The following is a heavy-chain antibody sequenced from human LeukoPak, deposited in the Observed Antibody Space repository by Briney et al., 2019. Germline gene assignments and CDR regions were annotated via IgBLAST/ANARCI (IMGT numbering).Heavy chain of an antibody. CDR1: GGSFSGYY. V-gene: IGHV4-34*01. D-gene: IGHD6-25*01. Sequence: SETLSLTCAVYGGSFSGYYWSWIRQPPGKGLEWIGEINHSGSTNYNPSLKSRVTISVDTSKNQFSLKLSSVTAADTAVYYCARGGIAAAGLFRKLDYWGQGTLVTVSS. CDR2: INHSGST. CDR3: ARGGIAAAGLFRKLDY. J-gene: IGHJ4*02.